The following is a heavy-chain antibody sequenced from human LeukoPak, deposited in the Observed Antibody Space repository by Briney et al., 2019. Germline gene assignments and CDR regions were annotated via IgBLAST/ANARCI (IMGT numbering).Heavy chain of an antibody. CDR1: GFTFSDYY. CDR2: ITSRGSFT. J-gene: IGHJ4*02. V-gene: IGHV3-11*01. D-gene: IGHD3-3*01. CDR3: ARGDFWSDYYRYFEY. Sequence: PGGSLRLSCAASGFTFSDYYMSWIRQAPGKGLEWVSYITSRGSFTYFGDSVKGRFTISGDNAKNSLYLQMNRLRAEDTAVYYCARGDFWSDYYRYFEYWGQGTLVTVSS.